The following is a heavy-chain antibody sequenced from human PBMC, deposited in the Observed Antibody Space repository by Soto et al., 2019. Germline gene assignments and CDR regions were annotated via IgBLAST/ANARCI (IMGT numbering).Heavy chain of an antibody. J-gene: IGHJ3*02. CDR2: ISAYNGNT. D-gene: IGHD3-3*01. CDR3: ARFTYYDFWSGPQNDAFDI. V-gene: IGHV1-18*01. CDR1: GYSFTIYG. Sequence: ALVKVACKASGYSFTIYGSSWGRQAPGQGLEWMGWISAYNGNTNYAQKLQGRVTMTTDTSTSTAYMELRSLRSDDTAVYYCARFTYYDFWSGPQNDAFDIWGQGTMVTVSS.